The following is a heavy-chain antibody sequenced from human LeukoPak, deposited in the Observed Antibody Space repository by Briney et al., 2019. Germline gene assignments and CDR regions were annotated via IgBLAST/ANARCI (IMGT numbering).Heavy chain of an antibody. J-gene: IGHJ4*02. CDR1: GCSISGGGYY. D-gene: IGHD3-22*01. CDR3: ARASYYFDSSGYYSVGYFDY. Sequence: SETLSLTCTVSGCSISGGGYYWSWIRQHPGESLEWIGYIYYSGSTYYNPSLKSRVTISVDTSKNQFSLKLISVPAADTAVYYCARASYYFDSSGYYSVGYFDYWGQGTLVTVSS. CDR2: IYYSGST. V-gene: IGHV4-31*03.